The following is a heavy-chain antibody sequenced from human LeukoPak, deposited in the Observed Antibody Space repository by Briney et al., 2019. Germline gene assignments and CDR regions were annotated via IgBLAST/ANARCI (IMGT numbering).Heavy chain of an antibody. D-gene: IGHD3-3*01. CDR3: AKGDRPRFLEWLLTFDY. J-gene: IGHJ4*02. CDR2: FSGSANST. V-gene: IGHV3-23*01. CDR1: GFTFSSYG. Sequence: GGSLRLSCAASGFTFSSYGMSWVRQAPGKGLEWVSGFSGSANSTHYADSVKGRFTISRDNSKTTLYLQMDSLRAEDTAVYYCAKGDRPRFLEWLLTFDYWGQGTLVTVSS.